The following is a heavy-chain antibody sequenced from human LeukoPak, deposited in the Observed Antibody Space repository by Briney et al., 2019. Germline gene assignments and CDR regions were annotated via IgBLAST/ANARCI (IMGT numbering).Heavy chain of an antibody. Sequence: GASVKVSCKASGYTFTSYYMHWVRQAPGQGLEWMGIINPSGGSTNFAQKFQGRVAMTRDTSLSTAYMDLSRLTSDDTAVYYCARDWPGISLHFDLWGRGTLITVSS. CDR1: GYTFTSYY. V-gene: IGHV1-2*02. J-gene: IGHJ2*01. D-gene: IGHD2-15*01. CDR2: INPSGGST. CDR3: ARDWPGISLHFDL.